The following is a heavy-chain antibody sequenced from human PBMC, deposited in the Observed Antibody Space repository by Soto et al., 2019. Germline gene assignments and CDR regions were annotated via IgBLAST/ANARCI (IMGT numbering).Heavy chain of an antibody. CDR2: IKQDGSEK. V-gene: IGHV3-7*01. D-gene: IGHD2-15*01. CDR1: GFTFSSYW. CDR3: ARCSVGSGRWGYYYGMDV. Sequence: EVQLLESGGGLVQPGGSLRLSCAASGFTFSSYWMSWVRQAPGKGLEWVANIKQDGSEKYYVDSVKGRFTISRDNAKNSLYLQMNSLRAEDTAVYYCARCSVGSGRWGYYYGMDVWGQGTTVTVSS. J-gene: IGHJ6*02.